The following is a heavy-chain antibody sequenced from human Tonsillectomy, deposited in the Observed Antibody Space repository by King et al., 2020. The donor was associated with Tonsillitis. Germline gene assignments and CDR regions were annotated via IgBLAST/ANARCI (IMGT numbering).Heavy chain of an antibody. CDR1: GYSFSDYW. CDR3: ASQHSYGSVAPLDAFDM. CDR2: IYPGDSDT. Sequence: QLVQSGAEVKKPGESLKISCTGSGYSFSDYWIGWVRQMPGKGLEWMGTIYPGDSDTRYSPSFQGQVTISADKSISTASLQWSSLKASDTAMYYCASQHSYGSVAPLDAFDMWGQGTMVTVSS. J-gene: IGHJ3*02. V-gene: IGHV5-51*01. D-gene: IGHD3-10*01.